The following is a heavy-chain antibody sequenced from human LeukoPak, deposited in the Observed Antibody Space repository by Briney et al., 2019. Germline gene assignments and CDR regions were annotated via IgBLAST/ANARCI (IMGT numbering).Heavy chain of an antibody. CDR2: IYSGGST. J-gene: IGHJ4*02. D-gene: IGHD3-22*01. CDR1: GFTVSSNY. Sequence: GGSLRLSCAASGFTVSSNYMSWVRQAPGKGLEWVSVIYSGGSTYYADSVKGRFTISRDNSKNTLYLQMNSLRAEDTAVYYCAKDIYDSSGYSSRYFDYWGQGTLVTVSS. V-gene: IGHV3-66*01. CDR3: AKDIYDSSGYSSRYFDY.